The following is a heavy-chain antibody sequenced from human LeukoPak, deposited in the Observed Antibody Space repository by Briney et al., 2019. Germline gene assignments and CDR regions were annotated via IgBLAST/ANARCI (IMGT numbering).Heavy chain of an antibody. J-gene: IGHJ4*02. CDR2: IRYDGSNK. Sequence: GGSLRLSCAASGFTFSSYGMHWVRQAPGKGLEWVAFIRYDGSNKYYADSVKGRFTISRDNAKNSLYLQMNSLRAEDTAVYYCARAAGEMATIRYWGQGTLVTVSS. D-gene: IGHD5-24*01. CDR1: GFTFSSYG. CDR3: ARAAGEMATIRY. V-gene: IGHV3-30*02.